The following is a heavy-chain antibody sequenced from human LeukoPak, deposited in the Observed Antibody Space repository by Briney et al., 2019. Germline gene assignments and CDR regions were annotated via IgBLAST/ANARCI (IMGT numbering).Heavy chain of an antibody. CDR1: GGSISSYY. CDR3: ARGGRFLEWFSYYYMDV. CDR2: IYYSGST. J-gene: IGHJ6*03. V-gene: IGHV4-59*01. Sequence: SETLSLTCTVSGGSISSYYWSWIRQPPGKGLEWIGYIYYSGSTNYNPSLKSRVTISVDTSKNQFSLKLSSVTAADTAVYYCARGGRFLEWFSYYYMDVWGKGTTVTVSS. D-gene: IGHD3-3*01.